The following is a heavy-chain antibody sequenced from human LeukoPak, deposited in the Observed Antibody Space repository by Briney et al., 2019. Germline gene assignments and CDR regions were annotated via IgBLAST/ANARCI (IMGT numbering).Heavy chain of an antibody. Sequence: GGSLRLSCAASGFTFSNAWMSWVRQAPGKGLEWVGRIKSKTDGGTTDYAAPVKGRFTISRDDSKNTLYLQMNSLKTEDTAVYYCTISRHCSSTSCHRDYWGQGTLVTVSS. CDR1: GFTFSNAW. D-gene: IGHD2-2*02. V-gene: IGHV3-15*01. J-gene: IGHJ4*02. CDR3: TISRHCSSTSCHRDY. CDR2: IKSKTDGGTT.